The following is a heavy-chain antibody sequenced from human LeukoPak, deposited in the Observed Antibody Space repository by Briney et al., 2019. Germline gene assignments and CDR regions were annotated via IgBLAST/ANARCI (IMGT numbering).Heavy chain of an antibody. CDR1: GGSISSGGYY. Sequence: SQTLSLTCTVSGGSISSGGYYWSWIRQHPGKGLGWIGYIYYSGSTYYNPSLKSRVTISVDTSKNQFSLKLSSVTAADTAVYYCARGPGRLGYCSSTSCPRTNWFDPWGQGTLVTVSS. V-gene: IGHV4-31*03. CDR3: ARGPGRLGYCSSTSCPRTNWFDP. D-gene: IGHD2-2*01. J-gene: IGHJ5*02. CDR2: IYYSGST.